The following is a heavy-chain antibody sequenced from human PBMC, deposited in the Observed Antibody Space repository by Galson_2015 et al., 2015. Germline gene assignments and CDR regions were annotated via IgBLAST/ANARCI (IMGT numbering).Heavy chain of an antibody. V-gene: IGHV3-30*18. CDR2: TSYDGSRK. J-gene: IGHJ4*02. Sequence: SLRLSCAASGFTFSSYGMHWVRQAPGKGLEWVAVTSYDGSRKYYADSVKGRFTISRDNPKNVLYLQMNSLRVEDTAVYYCANDRRHGYSYGDGWGQGSLVTV. CDR1: GFTFSSYG. D-gene: IGHD5-18*01. CDR3: ANDRRHGYSYGDG.